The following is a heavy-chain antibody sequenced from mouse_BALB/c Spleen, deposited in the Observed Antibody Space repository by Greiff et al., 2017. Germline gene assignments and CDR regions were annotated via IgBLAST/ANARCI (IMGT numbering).Heavy chain of an antibody. V-gene: IGHV14-3*02. CDR3: ASPYYGSSPWYFDV. CDR1: GFNIKDTY. J-gene: IGHJ1*01. CDR2: IDPANGNT. D-gene: IGHD1-1*01. Sequence: EVQLQQSGAELVKPGASVKLSCTASGFNIKDTYMHWVKQRPEKGLEWIGRIDPANGNTKYDPKFQGKATITADTSSNTAYLQLSSLTSEDTAVYYCASPYYGSSPWYFDVWGAGTTVTVSA.